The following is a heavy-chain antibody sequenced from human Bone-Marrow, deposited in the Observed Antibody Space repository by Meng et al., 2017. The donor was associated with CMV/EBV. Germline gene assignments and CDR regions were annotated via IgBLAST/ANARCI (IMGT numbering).Heavy chain of an antibody. CDR3: AKVFARWELHDFDY. D-gene: IGHD1-26*01. J-gene: IGHJ4*02. CDR2: ISGSGGST. V-gene: IGHV3-23*01. CDR1: GFTFSSYA. Sequence: GESLKISCAASGFTFSSYAMSWVRQAPGKGLEWVSAISGSGGSTYYADSVKGRFTISRDNSKNTLYLQMNSLRAEDTAVYYCAKVFARWELHDFDYWGQGTLVTGSS.